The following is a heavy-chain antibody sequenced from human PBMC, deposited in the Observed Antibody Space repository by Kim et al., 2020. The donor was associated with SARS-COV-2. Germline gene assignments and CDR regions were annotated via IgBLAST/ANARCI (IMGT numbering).Heavy chain of an antibody. CDR1: GFTVSDNV. Sequence: GGSLRLSCVVSGFTVSDNVFSWVRQAPGKGLDWVSVIYADGTTYHADSVQGRFSMSRDNAKDTLYLQMNNLRVDDTAIYYCRRGHYGDSAHWGTGTLVTVS. D-gene: IGHD4-17*01. V-gene: IGHV3-53*01. CDR2: IYADGTT. J-gene: IGHJ4*02. CDR3: RRGHYGDSAH.